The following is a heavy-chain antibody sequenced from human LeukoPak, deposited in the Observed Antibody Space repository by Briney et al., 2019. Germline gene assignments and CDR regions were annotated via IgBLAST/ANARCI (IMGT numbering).Heavy chain of an antibody. CDR2: INAYNGNT. V-gene: IGHV1-18*01. J-gene: IGHJ5*02. D-gene: IGHD3-10*01. CDR3: ARDGSGNWFDP. CDR1: GSTFISYG. Sequence: ASVKVSCKASGSTFISYGISWVRQAPGQGLEWMGWINAYNGNTNYAQKFQDRFSMTTDTSTSTAYMELRSLRSDDTAIYYCARDGSGNWFDPWGQGTLVTVSS.